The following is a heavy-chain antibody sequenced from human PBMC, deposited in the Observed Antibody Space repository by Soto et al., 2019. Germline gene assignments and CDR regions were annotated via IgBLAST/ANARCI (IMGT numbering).Heavy chain of an antibody. CDR2: IWYDGSNK. Sequence: GGSLRLSCAASGFTFSIYGMHWVRQAPGKGLEWVAVIWYDGSNKYYADSVKGRFTISRDNSKNTLYLQMNSLRAEDTAVYYCARDTGYYYYGMDVWGQGTTVTVSS. D-gene: IGHD2-8*02. CDR1: GFTFSIYG. J-gene: IGHJ6*02. CDR3: ARDTGYYYYGMDV. V-gene: IGHV3-33*01.